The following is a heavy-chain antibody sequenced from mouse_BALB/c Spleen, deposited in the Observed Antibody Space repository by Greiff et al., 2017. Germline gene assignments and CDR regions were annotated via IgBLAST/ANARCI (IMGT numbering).Heavy chain of an antibody. Sequence: VQLVESGPGLVQPSQSLSITCTVSGFSLTSYGVHWVRQSPGKGLEWLGVIWSGGSTDYNAAFISRLSISKDNSKSQVFFKMNSLQADDTAIYYCARNGEPSYYDYAWFAYWGQGTLVTVSA. CDR2: IWSGGST. J-gene: IGHJ3*01. CDR3: ARNGEPSYYDYAWFAY. V-gene: IGHV2-4-1*01. CDR1: GFSLTSYG. D-gene: IGHD2-4*01.